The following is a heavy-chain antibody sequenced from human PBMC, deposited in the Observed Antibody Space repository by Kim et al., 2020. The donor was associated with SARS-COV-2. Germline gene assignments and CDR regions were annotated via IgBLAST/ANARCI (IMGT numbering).Heavy chain of an antibody. J-gene: IGHJ6*02. Sequence: YNPSLKSRVTISVDTSKNQFSLKLSSVTAADTAVYYCARGGRTYYGMDVWGQGTTVTVSS. CDR3: ARGGRTYYGMDV. V-gene: IGHV4-34*01.